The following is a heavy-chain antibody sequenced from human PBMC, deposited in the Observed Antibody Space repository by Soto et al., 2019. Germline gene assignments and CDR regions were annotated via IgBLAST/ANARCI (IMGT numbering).Heavy chain of an antibody. CDR1: GFTFSSYG. D-gene: IGHD1-26*01. Sequence: GESLKISCAASGFTFSSYGMHWVRQAPGKGLEWVAVISYDGSNKYYADSVKGRFTISRDNSKNTLYLQMNSLRAEDTAVYYCAKDTTSLVGASDYWGQGTLVTVSS. CDR3: AKDTTSLVGASDY. J-gene: IGHJ4*02. CDR2: ISYDGSNK. V-gene: IGHV3-30*18.